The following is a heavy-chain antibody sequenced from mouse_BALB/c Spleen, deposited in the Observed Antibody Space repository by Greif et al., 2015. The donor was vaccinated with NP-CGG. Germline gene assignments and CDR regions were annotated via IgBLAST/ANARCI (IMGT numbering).Heavy chain of an antibody. V-gene: IGHV1S137*01. CDR3: ARDGYDDAMDY. Sequence: QVQLQQSGAELVRPGVSVKISCKGSGYTFTDYAMHWVKQSHAKSLEWIGVISTYYGDASYNQKFKGKATMTVDKSSSTAYMELARLTSEDSAIYYCARDGYDDAMDYWGQGTSVTVFS. J-gene: IGHJ4*01. CDR1: GYTFTDYA. CDR2: ISTYYGDA. D-gene: IGHD2-2*01.